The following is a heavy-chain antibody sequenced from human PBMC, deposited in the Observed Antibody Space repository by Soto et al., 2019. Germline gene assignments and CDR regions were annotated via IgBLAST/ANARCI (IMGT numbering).Heavy chain of an antibody. CDR2: IYHSGST. V-gene: IGHV4-30-2*01. J-gene: IGHJ6*02. Sequence: SETLSLTCAVSGGSISSGGYSWSWIRQPPGKGLEWIGYIYHSGSTYYNPSLKSRVTISVDRSKNQFSLKLSSVTAADTAVYYCARDYTTYGMDVWGQGTTVTVSS. CDR1: GGSISSGGYS. D-gene: IGHD1-1*01. CDR3: ARDYTTYGMDV.